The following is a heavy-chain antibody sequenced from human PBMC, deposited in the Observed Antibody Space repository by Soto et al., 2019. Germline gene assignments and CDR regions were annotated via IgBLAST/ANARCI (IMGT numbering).Heavy chain of an antibody. V-gene: IGHV1-18*01. CDR2: ISAYNGNT. J-gene: IGHJ6*02. D-gene: IGHD3-10*01. CDR3: ARDLWFGELDYYYYGMDV. Sequence: QVQLVQSGAEVKKPGASVKVSCKASGYTFTSYGISWVRQAPGQGLESMGWISAYNGNTNYAQKLQGRVTMTTDTSTSTAYMELRSLRSDDTAVFYCARDLWFGELDYYYYGMDVWGQGTTVTVSS. CDR1: GYTFTSYG.